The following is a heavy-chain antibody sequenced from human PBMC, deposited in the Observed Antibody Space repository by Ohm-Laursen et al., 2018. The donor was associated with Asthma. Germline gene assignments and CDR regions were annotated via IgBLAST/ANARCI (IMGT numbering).Heavy chain of an antibody. J-gene: IGHJ3*02. D-gene: IGHD6-19*01. CDR1: GGSISSGGYY. Sequence: PPGTLSLTCTVSGGSISSGGYYWSWIRQHPGKGLEWIGYIYYSGSTNYNPSLKSRVTISVDTSKNQFSLKLSSVTAADTAVYYCARVWSGWYRNDAFDIWGQGTMVTVSS. CDR2: IYYSGST. V-gene: IGHV4-61*08. CDR3: ARVWSGWYRNDAFDI.